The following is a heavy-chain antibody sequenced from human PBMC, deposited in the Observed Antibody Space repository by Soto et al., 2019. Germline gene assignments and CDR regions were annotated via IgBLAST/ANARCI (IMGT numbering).Heavy chain of an antibody. CDR1: GFTFGNYA. J-gene: IGHJ4*02. D-gene: IGHD6-13*01. CDR3: AKRPLTAAGFDY. V-gene: IGHV3-23*01. CDR2: ITGSGGGT. Sequence: EVQLLESGGGLVQPGGSLRLSCAASGFTFGNYAMTWVRQAPGKGLEWVSVITGSGGGTYFVDSVKGRFTISRDNSKNTVYLQMNSLRAEDTAVYYCAKRPLTAAGFDYWCQGTLVTVSS.